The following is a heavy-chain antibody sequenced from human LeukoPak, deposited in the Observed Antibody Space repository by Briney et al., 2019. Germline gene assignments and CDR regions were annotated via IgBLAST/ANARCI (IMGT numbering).Heavy chain of an antibody. CDR1: GGTFSGYA. Sequence: SVKVPCKASGGTFSGYAISWVRQAPGQGLEWMGGIIPIFGTANYAQKFQGRVTITADESTSTAYMELSSLRSEDTAVYYCARDRLMVRGVIDYWGQGTLVTVSS. D-gene: IGHD3-10*01. V-gene: IGHV1-69*13. J-gene: IGHJ4*02. CDR3: ARDRLMVRGVIDY. CDR2: IIPIFGTA.